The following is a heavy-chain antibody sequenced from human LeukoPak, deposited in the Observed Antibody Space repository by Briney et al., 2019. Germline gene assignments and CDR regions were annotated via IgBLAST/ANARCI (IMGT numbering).Heavy chain of an antibody. CDR2: INHSGST. Sequence: SETLSLTCAVYGGSFSGYYWSWIRQPPGKGLEWIGEINHSGSTNYNPSLKSRVTISVDTSKNQFSLKLSSVTAADTAVYYCAITGGTYDFWSGYPMDYRGQGTLVTVSS. CDR3: AITGGTYDFWSGYPMDY. CDR1: GGSFSGYY. V-gene: IGHV4-34*01. D-gene: IGHD3-3*01. J-gene: IGHJ4*02.